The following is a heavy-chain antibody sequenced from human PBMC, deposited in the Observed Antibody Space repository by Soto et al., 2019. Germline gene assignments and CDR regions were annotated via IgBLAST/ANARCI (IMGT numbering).Heavy chain of an antibody. CDR2: INAGNGDT. D-gene: IGHD5-18*01. CDR1: GYTFTSYA. Sequence: QVQLVQSGVEVKKPGASVKVSCKSSGYTFTSYAIHWVRQAPGQGLEWMGWINAGNGDTQYSQKFQGRLTITRDTSASTAYMELSSLGSEDTAVFYCARNLVATAMIGDYWGQGTLVTVSS. CDR3: ARNLVATAMIGDY. V-gene: IGHV1-3*01. J-gene: IGHJ4*02.